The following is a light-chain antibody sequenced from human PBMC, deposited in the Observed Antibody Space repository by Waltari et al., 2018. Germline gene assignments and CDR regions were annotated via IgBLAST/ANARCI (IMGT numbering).Light chain of an antibody. CDR3: QQYNVSPWT. CDR2: DAS. J-gene: IGKJ1*01. CDR1: RDINNY. Sequence: DIQMTQSPSSLSASVGDRVTITCQASRDINNYLNWYQQKPGKAPKLLSYDASTLETGVPSRFSGSGSGTDFVFTISRLQPEDIATYYCQQYNVSPWTFGQGTKVEIK. V-gene: IGKV1-33*01.